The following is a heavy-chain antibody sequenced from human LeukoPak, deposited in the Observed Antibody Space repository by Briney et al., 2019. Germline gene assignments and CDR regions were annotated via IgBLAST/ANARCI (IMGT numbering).Heavy chain of an antibody. J-gene: IGHJ5*02. CDR3: ARLGRTYYDFWSGP. D-gene: IGHD3-3*01. V-gene: IGHV4-39*01. CDR1: GDSISSSTYY. Sequence: SETLSLTCTVSGDSISSSTYYWGWIRQPPGKGLEWIGTIYYRGSTCYNPSLKSRVTISVDTSKNQFSLKLTSVTAADTAVYYCARLGRTYYDFWSGPWGQGTLVTVSS. CDR2: IYYRGST.